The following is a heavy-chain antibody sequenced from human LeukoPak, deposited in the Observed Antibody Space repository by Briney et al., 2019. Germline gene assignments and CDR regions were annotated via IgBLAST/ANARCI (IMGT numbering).Heavy chain of an antibody. J-gene: IGHJ4*02. CDR1: GFTFSSYA. V-gene: IGHV3-23*01. CDR3: AKDRDPGYSSSWYDY. Sequence: GGSLRLSCAASGFTFSSYAMSWVRQAPGKGLEWVSAISGSGGSTYYADSVKGRFTISRDNSKNKLYLQMNSLRAEDTAVYYCAKDRDPGYSSSWYDYWGQGTLVTVSS. CDR2: ISGSGGST. D-gene: IGHD6-13*01.